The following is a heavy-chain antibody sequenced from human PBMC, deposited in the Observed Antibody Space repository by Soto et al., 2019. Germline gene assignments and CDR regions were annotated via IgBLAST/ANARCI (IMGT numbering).Heavy chain of an antibody. D-gene: IGHD2-2*01. V-gene: IGHV3-23*01. CDR3: AKDPLPQQLLLTGSWFDP. J-gene: IGHJ5*02. CDR1: GFTFNSYA. Sequence: VQLLESGGGLVQPGGSLRLSRAASGFTFNSYAMSWVRQAPGKGLEWVSAISGSGGSTYYADTVKGRFTISRDNSKNTLYLQMNSLRAEDTAVYYCAKDPLPQQLLLTGSWFDPWGQGTLVTVSS. CDR2: ISGSGGST.